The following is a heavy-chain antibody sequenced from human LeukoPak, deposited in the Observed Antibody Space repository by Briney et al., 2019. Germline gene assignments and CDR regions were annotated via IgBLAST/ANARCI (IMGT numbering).Heavy chain of an antibody. Sequence: SETLSLTCTVSAASVSSASYTWGWIRQPPGQGLEWIATIYYDGTTYYNPSFQSRVTISVDTSTNQFSLKMYFVTAADTAVYYCARHCRSESYPRYPDHWGQGTLVTVSS. D-gene: IGHD1-26*01. CDR3: ARHCRSESYPRYPDH. J-gene: IGHJ4*02. CDR2: IYYDGTT. CDR1: AASVSSASYT. V-gene: IGHV4-39*01.